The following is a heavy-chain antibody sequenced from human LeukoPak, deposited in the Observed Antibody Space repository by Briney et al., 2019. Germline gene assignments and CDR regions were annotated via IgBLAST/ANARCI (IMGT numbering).Heavy chain of an antibody. Sequence: GASVKVSCKASGYTFTGYYIHWVRQAPGQGLEWMGWINPNSGGTNYAQNFQGRVTLTRDMSTSTDYLELSRLRSEDTAVYYCARDNSVRDEAWWFYPWGQGTLVTVSS. CDR3: ARDNSVRDEAWWFYP. J-gene: IGHJ5*02. CDR1: GYTFTGYY. V-gene: IGHV1-2*02. D-gene: IGHD5-24*01. CDR2: INPNSGGT.